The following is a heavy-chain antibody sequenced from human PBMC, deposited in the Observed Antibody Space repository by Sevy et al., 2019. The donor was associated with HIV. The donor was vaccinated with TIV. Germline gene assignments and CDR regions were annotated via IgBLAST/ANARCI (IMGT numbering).Heavy chain of an antibody. D-gene: IGHD2-2*01. CDR3: TAIVVVPAEL. CDR2: IKSKTAGGTT. V-gene: IGHV3-15*01. J-gene: IGHJ4*02. Sequence: GGSLRLSCVASGFTFSNAWMSWVRQAPGKGLEWVGRIKSKTAGGTTDYAAPVKGRFTISGDDSKNTLYLQMNSLKTEDTAVYYCTAIVVVPAELWGQGTLVTVSS. CDR1: GFTFSNAW.